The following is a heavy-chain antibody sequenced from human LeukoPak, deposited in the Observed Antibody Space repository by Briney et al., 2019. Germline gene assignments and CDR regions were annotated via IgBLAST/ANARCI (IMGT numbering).Heavy chain of an antibody. J-gene: IGHJ3*02. D-gene: IGHD1-26*01. V-gene: IGHV4-61*02. CDR3: ARRVGRYAFDI. CDR2: IYTSGST. CDR1: GGSISSGSYY. Sequence: SETLSLTCTVSGGSISSGSYYWSWIRQPAGKGLEWIGRIYTSGSTNYNPSLKSRVTISVDTSKNQFSLKLSSETAADTAVYYCARRVGRYAFDIWGQGTMVTVSS.